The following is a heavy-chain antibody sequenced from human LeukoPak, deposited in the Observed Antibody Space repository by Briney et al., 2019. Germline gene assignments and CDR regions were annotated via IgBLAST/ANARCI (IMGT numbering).Heavy chain of an antibody. V-gene: IGHV3-48*01. CDR3: ARLRDDTPY. CDR2: ISSSSNTI. J-gene: IGHJ4*02. CDR1: GFTFSSYN. Sequence: GGSLRLSCAASGFTFSSYNLNWVRQAPGKGLEWVSYISSSSNTIYYTDSVKGRFTISRDNAKNSLYPQMSSLRAEDTAIYYCARLRDDTPYWGQGTLVTVSS. D-gene: IGHD3-22*01.